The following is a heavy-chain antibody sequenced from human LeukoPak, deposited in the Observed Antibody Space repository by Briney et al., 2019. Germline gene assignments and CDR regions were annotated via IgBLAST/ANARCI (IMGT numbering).Heavy chain of an antibody. J-gene: IGHJ4*02. Sequence: SETLSLTCTVFGGSISSYYWSWIRQPPGKGLEWIGYIYYSGSTNYNPSLKSRVTISVDTSKNQFSLKLSSVTAADTAVYYCARRADNYDSSGYYFDYWGQGTLVTVSS. V-gene: IGHV4-59*08. D-gene: IGHD3-22*01. CDR1: GGSISSYY. CDR2: IYYSGST. CDR3: ARRADNYDSSGYYFDY.